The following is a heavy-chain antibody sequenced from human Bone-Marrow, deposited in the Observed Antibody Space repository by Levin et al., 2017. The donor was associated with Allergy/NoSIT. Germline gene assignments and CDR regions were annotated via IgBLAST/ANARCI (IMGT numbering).Heavy chain of an antibody. CDR3: ARLNLVAYDS. V-gene: IGHV3-48*03. D-gene: IGHD2-8*02. CDR2: INGNGKTI. J-gene: IGHJ4*02. Sequence: TGESLKISCAASGFSFSNFEFNWVRQAPGKGLEWISYINGNGKTIYYADSVKGRFTISRDNAENSIYLEMNSLRADDTAIYYCARLNLVAYDSWGQGTLVTVSS. CDR1: GFSFSNFE.